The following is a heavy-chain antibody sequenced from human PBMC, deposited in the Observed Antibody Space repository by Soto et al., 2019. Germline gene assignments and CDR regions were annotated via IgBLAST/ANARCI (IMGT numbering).Heavy chain of an antibody. CDR1: GFTFSSYA. CDR2: ISSNGGST. V-gene: IGHV3-64*01. Sequence: EVQLVESGGGLVQPGGSLRLSCAASGFTFSSYAMHWVRQAPGKGLEYVSAISSNGGSTYYANSVKGRFTISRDNFKNTLYLQMGSLRAEDMAVYYCARGTSYFDYWGQGTLVTVSS. D-gene: IGHD2-2*01. CDR3: ARGTSYFDY. J-gene: IGHJ4*02.